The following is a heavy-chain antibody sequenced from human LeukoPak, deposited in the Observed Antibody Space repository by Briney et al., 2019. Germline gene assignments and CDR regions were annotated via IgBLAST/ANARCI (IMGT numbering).Heavy chain of an antibody. CDR1: GFTFDDYT. CDR3: AKAEHCSSTSCFGFDI. V-gene: IGHV3-23*01. D-gene: IGHD2-2*01. Sequence: GGSLRLSCAASGFTFDDYTMHWVRQAPGKGLEWVSAIGRSGGTTSYADSVKGRFTISRDNSKNTLYLQMNSLRGEDTAVYYCAKAEHCSSTSCFGFDIWGQGTMVTVSS. J-gene: IGHJ3*02. CDR2: IGRSGGTT.